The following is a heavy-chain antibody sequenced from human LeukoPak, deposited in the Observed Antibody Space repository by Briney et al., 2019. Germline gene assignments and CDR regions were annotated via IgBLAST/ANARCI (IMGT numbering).Heavy chain of an antibody. Sequence: GASVKVSCKSSGYTFIDYYIHWVRQAPGQGLEWMGWINPNSGATKYAQKFQGRVSMTRDTSINTAYMDLTNLRSDDTAVYYCARDKFGELFSFDYWGQGTLVTVSS. CDR3: ARDKFGELFSFDY. CDR2: INPNSGAT. D-gene: IGHD3-10*01. CDR1: GYTFIDYY. J-gene: IGHJ4*02. V-gene: IGHV1-2*02.